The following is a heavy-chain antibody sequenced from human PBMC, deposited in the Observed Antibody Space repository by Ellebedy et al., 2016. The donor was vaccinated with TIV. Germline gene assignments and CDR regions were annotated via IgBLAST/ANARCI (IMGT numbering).Heavy chain of an antibody. D-gene: IGHD2-21*01. J-gene: IGHJ6*02. CDR3: AKDLWPAHSFYGMDV. V-gene: IGHV3-21*01. CDR1: GFTFSNYG. CDR2: ISSSSSFI. Sequence: GESLKISXAASGFTFSNYGLNWVRQAPGRGLEWVSSISSSSSFIYYSDSVKGRFTISRDNSKSMVYLQMNRLTAGDSAVYSCAKDLWPAHSFYGMDVWGLGTAVTVSS.